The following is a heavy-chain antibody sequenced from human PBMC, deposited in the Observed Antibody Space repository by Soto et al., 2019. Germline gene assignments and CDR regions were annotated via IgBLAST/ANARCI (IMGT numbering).Heavy chain of an antibody. D-gene: IGHD2-15*01. CDR2: IDPSDSYT. V-gene: IGHV5-10-1*01. J-gene: IGHJ6*02. CDR1: GYSFTSYW. Sequence: PGESLKISCKGSGYSFTSYWISWVRQMPGKGLEWMGRIDPSDSYTNYSPSFQGHVTISADKSISTAYLQWSSLKASDTAMYYCARPYCSGGSGSSSSGMDVWGQGNTLTVSS. CDR3: ARPYCSGGSGSSSSGMDV.